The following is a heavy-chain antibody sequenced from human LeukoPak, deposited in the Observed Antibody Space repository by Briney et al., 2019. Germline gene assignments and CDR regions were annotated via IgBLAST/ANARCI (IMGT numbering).Heavy chain of an antibody. D-gene: IGHD3-3*01. Sequence: KPSETLSLTCAVYGGSFSGYYWSWIRQPPGKGLEWIGEINHSGSTNYNPSLKSRVTISVDTSKNQFSLKLSSVTAADTAVYYCARVIWSGYLYAFDIWGQGTMVTVSS. J-gene: IGHJ3*02. CDR2: INHSGST. CDR3: ARVIWSGYLYAFDI. V-gene: IGHV4-34*01. CDR1: GGSFSGYY.